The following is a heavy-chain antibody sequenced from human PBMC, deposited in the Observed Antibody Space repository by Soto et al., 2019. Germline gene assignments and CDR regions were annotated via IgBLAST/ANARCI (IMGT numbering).Heavy chain of an antibody. Sequence: QVQLVESGGGVVQPGRSLRLSCAASGFTFSSYAMHWVRQAPGKGLEWVAVISYDGSNKYYADSVKGRFTISRDNSENTRYLQMNSLRSEDTVVYYCASSMEGYYYGSVSFDYWGQGTLVTVSS. V-gene: IGHV3-30-3*01. CDR1: GFTFSSYA. J-gene: IGHJ4*02. D-gene: IGHD3-10*01. CDR2: ISYDGSNK. CDR3: ASSMEGYYYGSVSFDY.